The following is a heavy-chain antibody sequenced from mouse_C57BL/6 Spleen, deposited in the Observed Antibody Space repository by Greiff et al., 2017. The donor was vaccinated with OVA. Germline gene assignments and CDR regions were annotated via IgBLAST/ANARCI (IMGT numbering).Heavy chain of an antibody. CDR2: INPNNGGT. CDR3: ARESNSFAY. CDR1: GYTFTDYY. D-gene: IGHD2-5*01. J-gene: IGHJ3*01. V-gene: IGHV1-26*01. Sequence: VQLKQSGPELVKPGASVKISCKASGYTFTDYYMNWVKQSHGKSLEWIGDINPNNGGTSYNQKFKGKATLTVDKSSSTAYMELRSLTSEDSAVYYCARESNSFAYWGQGTLVTVSA.